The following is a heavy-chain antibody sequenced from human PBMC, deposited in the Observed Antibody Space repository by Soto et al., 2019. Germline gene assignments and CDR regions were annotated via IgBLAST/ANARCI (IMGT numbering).Heavy chain of an antibody. CDR3: ARREYYDSSGRDY. CDR2: IYHSGST. J-gene: IGHJ4*02. CDR1: GGSISSGGYS. Sequence: SETLSLTCAVSGGSISSGGYSWSWIRQPPGKGLEWIGYIYHSGSTYYNPSLKSRVTISVDRSKNQFSLKLRSVTAADTAVYYCARREYYDSSGRDYWGQGTLVTVSS. D-gene: IGHD3-22*01. V-gene: IGHV4-30-2*01.